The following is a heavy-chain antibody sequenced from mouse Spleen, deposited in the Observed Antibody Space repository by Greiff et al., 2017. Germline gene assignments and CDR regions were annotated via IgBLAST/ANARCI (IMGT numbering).Heavy chain of an antibody. V-gene: IGHV5-9*04. CDR2: ISSGGGNT. D-gene: IGHD1-1*01. CDR3: ARETFYYGTPFAY. J-gene: IGHJ3*01. CDR1: GFTFSSYA. Sequence: DVKLVESGGGLVKLGGSLKLSCAASGFTFSSYAMSWVRQTPEKRLEWVATISSGGGNTYYPDSVKGRFTISRDNAKNTLYLQMSSLKSEDTAMYYCARETFYYGTPFAYWGQGTLVSVSA.